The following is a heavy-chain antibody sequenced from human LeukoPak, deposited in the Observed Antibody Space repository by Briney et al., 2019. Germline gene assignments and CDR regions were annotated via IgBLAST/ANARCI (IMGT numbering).Heavy chain of an antibody. J-gene: IGHJ6*03. CDR3: ARGSGYCSSTSCLIMDV. D-gene: IGHD2-2*01. CDR1: GFTFSSYD. Sequence: GGSLRLSCAASGFTFSSYDMHWVRQATGKGLEWVSAIGTAGDTYYPGSVKGRFTISRENAKNSLYLQMNSLRAGDTAVHYCARGSGYCSSTSCLIMDVWGKGTTVTVSS. V-gene: IGHV3-13*01. CDR2: IGTAGDT.